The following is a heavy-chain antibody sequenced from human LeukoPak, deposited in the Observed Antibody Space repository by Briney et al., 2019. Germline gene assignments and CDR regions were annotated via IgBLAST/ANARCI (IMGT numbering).Heavy chain of an antibody. Sequence: ASVKVSCKASGYTFTSYDINWVRQAPGQGLEWMGWISAYNGNTNYTQKLQGRVTMTTDTSTSTAYMELRSLRSDDTAVYYCARDPTPYCGGDCYPDYWGQGTLVTVSS. J-gene: IGHJ4*02. D-gene: IGHD2-21*02. CDR1: GYTFTSYD. V-gene: IGHV1-18*01. CDR2: ISAYNGNT. CDR3: ARDPTPYCGGDCYPDY.